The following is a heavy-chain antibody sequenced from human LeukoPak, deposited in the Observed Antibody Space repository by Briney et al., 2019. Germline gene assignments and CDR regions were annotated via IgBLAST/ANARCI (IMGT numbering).Heavy chain of an antibody. D-gene: IGHD3-22*01. J-gene: IGHJ6*02. V-gene: IGHV1-69*13. CDR2: IIPIFGTT. CDR3: ARGYYYDSSGYYYYYYGMDV. Sequence: ASVKVSCKASGGTFSSYAIDWVRQAPGQGLEWMGGIIPIFGTTNYAQKFQGRVTITAVESMRTAYMELSSLRSEDTAVYYCARGYYYDSSGYYYYYYGMDVWGQGTTVTVSS. CDR1: GGTFSSYA.